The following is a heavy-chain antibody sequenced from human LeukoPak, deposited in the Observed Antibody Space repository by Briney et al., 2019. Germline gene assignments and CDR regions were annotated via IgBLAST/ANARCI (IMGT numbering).Heavy chain of an antibody. Sequence: ASVKVSCKLSGYTLTELSMHWVRQAPGKGLEWMGGFDPEDGETIYAQKFQGRVTMTEDTSTDTAYMELSSLRSEDTAVYYCATDLNSGSYPGYWGQGTLVTVSS. CDR2: FDPEDGET. J-gene: IGHJ4*02. V-gene: IGHV1-24*01. CDR1: GYTLTELS. CDR3: ATDLNSGSYPGY. D-gene: IGHD1-26*01.